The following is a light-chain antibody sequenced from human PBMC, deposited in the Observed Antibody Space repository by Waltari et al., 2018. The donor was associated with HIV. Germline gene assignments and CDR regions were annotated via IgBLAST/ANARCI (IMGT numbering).Light chain of an antibody. Sequence: YDLSQPPSVSVDLGQTARITCGGANIGSKNVHWYQQKPGQAPVLVLYRSRNRPSGSTDRISASKAGSMVTLIISRVQIEDEADYFCQVWDSRTVVFGGGTTLTVL. CDR1: NIGSKN. CDR3: QVWDSRTVV. CDR2: RSR. J-gene: IGLJ2*01. V-gene: IGLV3-9*01.